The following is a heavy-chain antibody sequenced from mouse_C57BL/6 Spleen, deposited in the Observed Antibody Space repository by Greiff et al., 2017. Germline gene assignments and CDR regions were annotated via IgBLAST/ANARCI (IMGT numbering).Heavy chain of an antibody. Sequence: EVQLQQSGPELVKPGASVKISCKASGYSFTDYNMNWVKQSNGKSLEWIGVITPNYGTTSYNQKFKGKATLTVDQSSSTVYMQLNSLTSEDSAVYYCARGDGNYPYYAMDYWGQGTSVTVSS. J-gene: IGHJ4*01. CDR2: ITPNYGTT. D-gene: IGHD2-1*01. CDR1: GYSFTDYN. CDR3: ARGDGNYPYYAMDY. V-gene: IGHV1-39*01.